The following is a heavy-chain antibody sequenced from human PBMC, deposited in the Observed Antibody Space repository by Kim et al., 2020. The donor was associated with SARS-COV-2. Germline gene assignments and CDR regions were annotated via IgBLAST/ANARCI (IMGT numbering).Heavy chain of an antibody. V-gene: IGHV3-9*01. D-gene: IGHD3-10*01. CDR2: ITWNGDTR. CDR3: AKGASGTYYSTTLYYYYGMDA. Sequence: GGSLRLSCTVSGFRFGDFAMHWVRQRPGKGLEWVSGITWNGDTRGYADSVKGRFTISRDNAKNSLVLQMASLKSEDSALYFCAKGASGTYYSTTLYYYYGMDAWGQGTTVTVSS. CDR1: GFRFGDFA. J-gene: IGHJ6*02.